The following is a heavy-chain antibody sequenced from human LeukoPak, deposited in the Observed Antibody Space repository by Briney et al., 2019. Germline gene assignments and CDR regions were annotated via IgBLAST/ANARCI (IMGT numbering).Heavy chain of an antibody. D-gene: IGHD1-26*01. Sequence: SETLSLTCTVSDGSITGYYWSCLRQPAGKGLEWIGRIYSSGSTNYNPSLKSRVTMSVGKSKNQFSLKLSSVTAADTAVYYCARDSSGSYGALDPWGQGTLVTVSS. CDR3: ARDSSGSYGALDP. CDR2: IYSSGST. V-gene: IGHV4-4*07. CDR1: DGSITGYY. J-gene: IGHJ5*02.